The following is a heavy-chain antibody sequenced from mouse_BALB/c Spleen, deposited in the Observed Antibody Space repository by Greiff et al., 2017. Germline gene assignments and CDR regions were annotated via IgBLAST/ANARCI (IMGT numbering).Heavy chain of an antibody. V-gene: IGHV3-6*02. CDR2: ISYDGSN. D-gene: IGHD1-2*01. Sequence: EVKLQESGPGLVKPSQSLSLTCSVTGYSITSGYYWNWIRQFPGNKLEWMGYISYDGSNNYNPSLKNRISITRDTSKNQFFLKLNSVTTEDTATYYCASRDYYGYGVDYWGQGTTLTVSS. J-gene: IGHJ2*01. CDR3: ASRDYYGYGVDY. CDR1: GYSITSGYY.